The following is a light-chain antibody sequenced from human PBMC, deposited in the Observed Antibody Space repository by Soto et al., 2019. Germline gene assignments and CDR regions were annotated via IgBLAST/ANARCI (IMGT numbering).Light chain of an antibody. CDR1: SSNIGAGHD. Sequence: QLVLTQPPSVSGAPGQRVTLSCTGSSSNIGAGHDVPWYQQVPGTAPKLLVSGNTNRPSGVPDRFSGSNSGTSASLAITGLQAEDEADYYCQSFDSSLNGWVFGGGTQLTVL. J-gene: IGLJ3*02. CDR2: GNT. CDR3: QSFDSSLNGWV. V-gene: IGLV1-40*01.